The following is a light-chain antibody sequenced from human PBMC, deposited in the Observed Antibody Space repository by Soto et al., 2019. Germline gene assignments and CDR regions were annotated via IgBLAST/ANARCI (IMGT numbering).Light chain of an antibody. Sequence: QSALTQPASVSGSPGQSITISCTGTSSDVGGYNYVSWYQQHPGKAPKLMIYEVSNRPSRVSNRFSGSKSGNTASLTISGLQAEDEADYYCSSYTRSSTSYVCGTGTKLTVL. CDR3: SSYTRSSTSYV. CDR1: SSDVGGYNY. V-gene: IGLV2-14*01. J-gene: IGLJ1*01. CDR2: EVS.